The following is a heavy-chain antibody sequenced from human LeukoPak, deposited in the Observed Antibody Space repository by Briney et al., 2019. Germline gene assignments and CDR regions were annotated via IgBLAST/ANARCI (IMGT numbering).Heavy chain of an antibody. V-gene: IGHV3-21*01. Sequence: PGGSLRLSCAASGFTFSSYDMSWVRQAPGKGLEWVSAISSDSNYIYYADSVKGRFTISRDNAWNSLYLQMNSLRDEDTAVYYCAGSRYFDYWGQGTLVTVSS. CDR2: ISSDSNYI. D-gene: IGHD2-15*01. CDR3: AGSRYFDY. J-gene: IGHJ4*02. CDR1: GFTFSSYD.